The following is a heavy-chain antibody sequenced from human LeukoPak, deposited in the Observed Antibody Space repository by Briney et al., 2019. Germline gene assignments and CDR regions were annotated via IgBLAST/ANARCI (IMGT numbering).Heavy chain of an antibody. J-gene: IGHJ4*02. V-gene: IGHV1-69*04. CDR3: ARDWARTMVRGVIIEGFDY. CDR1: GYTFIRYY. D-gene: IGHD3-10*01. CDR2: IIPILGIA. Sequence: VASVKVSCKASGYTFIRYYMHWVRQAPGQGLEWMGRIIPILGIANYAQKFQGRVTITADKSTSTAYMELSSLRSEDTAVYYCARDWARTMVRGVIIEGFDYWGQGTLVTVSS.